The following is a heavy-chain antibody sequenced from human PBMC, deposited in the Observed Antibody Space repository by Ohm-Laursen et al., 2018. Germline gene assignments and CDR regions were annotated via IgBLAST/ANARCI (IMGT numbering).Heavy chain of an antibody. D-gene: IGHD2-21*02. V-gene: IGHV3-7*01. CDR2: MNHDGSLI. CDR3: AHDERAGVTSSS. Sequence: SLRLSCTASGFTFSNYWMSWVRQTPGKELEWVANMNHDGSLINYVDSVKCRFTISRDNAKNAVYLQMDSLRLEDTAVYYCAHDERAGVTSSSWGQGTLVTVSS. CDR1: GFTFSNYW. J-gene: IGHJ4*02.